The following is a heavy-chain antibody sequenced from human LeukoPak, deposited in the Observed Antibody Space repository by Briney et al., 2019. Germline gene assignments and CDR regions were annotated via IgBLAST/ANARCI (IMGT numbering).Heavy chain of an antibody. CDR3: AKVPTVLTYYFHY. CDR1: GFTFRNYV. Sequence: AGGSLRLSCAASGFTFRNYVIHWVRQASGKGLEWVAVISYDGNNKYYADSVKGRFTISRDNSKNTLYLQMSSLRPEDTAVYYCAKVPTVLTYYFHYWGQGTLVTVSS. CDR2: ISYDGNNK. D-gene: IGHD4/OR15-4a*01. V-gene: IGHV3-30*18. J-gene: IGHJ4*02.